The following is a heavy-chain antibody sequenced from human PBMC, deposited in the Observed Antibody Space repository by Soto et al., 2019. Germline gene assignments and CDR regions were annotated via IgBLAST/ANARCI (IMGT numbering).Heavy chain of an antibody. CDR1: GGSISSYY. CDR3: ARDREYYESSGLYFDY. V-gene: IGHV4-59*01. D-gene: IGHD3-22*01. Sequence: ETLSLTCTVSGGSISSYYWSWIRQPPGKGLEWIGYIYYSGSTNYNPSLKSRVTISVDTSKNQFSLKLSSVTAADTAVYYCARDREYYESSGLYFDYWGQGTLVTVSS. CDR2: IYYSGST. J-gene: IGHJ4*02.